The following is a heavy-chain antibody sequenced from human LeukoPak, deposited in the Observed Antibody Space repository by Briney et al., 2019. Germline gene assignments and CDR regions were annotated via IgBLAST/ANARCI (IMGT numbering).Heavy chain of an antibody. Sequence: PSETLSLTCTVSGGSISSYYWSWIRQPPGKGLEWIGYIYYSGSTYYNPSLKSRVTISVDTSKNQFSLKLSSVTAADTAVYYCARAPGDRIVGAQLDYWGQGTLVTVSS. CDR3: ARAPGDRIVGAQLDY. V-gene: IGHV4-59*12. D-gene: IGHD1-26*01. CDR1: GGSISSYY. CDR2: IYYSGST. J-gene: IGHJ4*02.